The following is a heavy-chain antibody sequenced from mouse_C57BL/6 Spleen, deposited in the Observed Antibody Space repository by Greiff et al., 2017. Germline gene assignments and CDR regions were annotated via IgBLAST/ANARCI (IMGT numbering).Heavy chain of an antibody. CDR3: ARKGTTVYFDY. CDR1: GYTFTDYY. Sequence: EVQLQQSGPELVKPGASVKISCKASGYTFTDYYMNWVKQSHGKSLEWIGDINPNNGGTSYNQKFKGKATLTVDKSSSTAYMELRSLTSEDSAVYYCARKGTTVYFDYWGQGTTLTVSS. J-gene: IGHJ2*01. CDR2: INPNNGGT. D-gene: IGHD1-1*01. V-gene: IGHV1-26*01.